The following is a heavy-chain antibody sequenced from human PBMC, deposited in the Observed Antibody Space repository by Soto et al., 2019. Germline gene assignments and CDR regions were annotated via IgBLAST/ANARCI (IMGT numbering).Heavy chain of an antibody. J-gene: IGHJ6*02. CDR3: AKDKGSGTSSYYYGMDV. Sequence: PXGSLRLSCAAFGFTFSSYCMHWVRQATGKGLEWVAVISYDGSNKYYADSVKGRFTISRDNSKTTLYLQMNSLRAEDTAVYYCAKDKGSGTSSYYYGMDVWGQGTTVTVSS. CDR1: GFTFSSYC. D-gene: IGHD3-3*01. V-gene: IGHV3-30*18. CDR2: ISYDGSNK.